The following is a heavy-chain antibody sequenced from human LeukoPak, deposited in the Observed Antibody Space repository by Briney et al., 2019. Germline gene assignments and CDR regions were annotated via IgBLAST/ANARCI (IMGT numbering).Heavy chain of an antibody. V-gene: IGHV4-31*03. CDR1: GGSISSGGYY. CDR2: IYYSGST. D-gene: IGHD6-13*01. Sequence: SETLSLSCTVSGGSISSGGYYWSWIRQHPGKGLEWIGYIYYSGSTYYNPSLKSRVTISVDTSKNQFSLKLSSVTAADTAVYYCARDRRTHRSSPIAAAGPDYYYYGMDVWGQGTTVTVSS. J-gene: IGHJ6*02. CDR3: ARDRRTHRSSPIAAAGPDYYYYGMDV.